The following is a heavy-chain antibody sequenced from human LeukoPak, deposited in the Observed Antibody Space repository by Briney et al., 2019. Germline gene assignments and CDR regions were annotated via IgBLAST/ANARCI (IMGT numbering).Heavy chain of an antibody. D-gene: IGHD3-22*01. Sequence: SETLSLTCTVSGGSIINSGYFWNWIRQHPGKGLEWIGHMYYRGSTFYNPSLKSRVTISVDTSKNQFSLQLTSVTAADTAVYYCATPLDYYDSSGYRQGGDWGQGTLVTVSS. J-gene: IGHJ4*02. CDR2: MYYRGST. CDR3: ATPLDYYDSSGYRQGGD. V-gene: IGHV4-31*03. CDR1: GGSIINSGYF.